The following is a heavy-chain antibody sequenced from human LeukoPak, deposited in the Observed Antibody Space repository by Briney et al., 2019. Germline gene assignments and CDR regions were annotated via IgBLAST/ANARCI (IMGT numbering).Heavy chain of an antibody. Sequence: NAGGSLRLSCAASGFTFSSYSMNWVRQAPGKGLEWVSSISSSSGYIYYADSVKGRFTISRDNAKNSLYLQINSLRAEDTAVYYCARDGSGAAAATLAYWGQGTLVTVSS. CDR2: ISSSSGYI. CDR3: ARDGSGAAAATLAY. V-gene: IGHV3-21*01. CDR1: GFTFSSYS. J-gene: IGHJ4*02. D-gene: IGHD6-13*01.